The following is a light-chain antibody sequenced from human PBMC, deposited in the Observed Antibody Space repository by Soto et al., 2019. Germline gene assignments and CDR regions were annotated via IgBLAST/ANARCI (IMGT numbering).Light chain of an antibody. J-gene: IGLJ1*01. V-gene: IGLV4-69*01. CDR1: SGHSSYA. CDR3: QTWGTGIHDV. CDR2: LNSDGSH. Sequence: QPVLTQSPSASASLGASVKLTCTLSSGHSSYAIAWHQQQPEKGPRYLMKLNSDGSHSKGDGIPDRFSGSSSGAERYLTISSXXXEXEADXYCQTWGTGIHDVFGTGTKLTVL.